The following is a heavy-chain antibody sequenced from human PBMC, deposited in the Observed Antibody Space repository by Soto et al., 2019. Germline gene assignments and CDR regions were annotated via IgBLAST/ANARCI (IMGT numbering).Heavy chain of an antibody. J-gene: IGHJ4*02. V-gene: IGHV4-31*03. CDR2: IYYTGTT. Sequence: SETLSLTCTVSGGSISNGGYYWSWVRQHPGKGLEWIGYIYYTGTTYYNPSLKSRITISVDTSKNQFSLRLSSVTAADTAVYYCAREQITYYDSSGHSLYFFDFWGQGTQVTVSS. CDR1: GGSISNGGYY. CDR3: AREQITYYDSSGHSLYFFDF. D-gene: IGHD3-22*01.